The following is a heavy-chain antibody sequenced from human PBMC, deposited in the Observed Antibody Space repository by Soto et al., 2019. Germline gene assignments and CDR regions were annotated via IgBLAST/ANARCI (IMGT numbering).Heavy chain of an antibody. Sequence: ASVKVSCKASGYTFTSYGISWVRQAPGQGLEWMGWISAYNGNTNYAQKLQGRVTMTTDTSTSTAYMELRSLRSDDTAVYYCARDPHPGYSSGWSAYWGQGTLVTV. V-gene: IGHV1-18*04. D-gene: IGHD6-19*01. CDR1: GYTFTSYG. J-gene: IGHJ4*02. CDR3: ARDPHPGYSSGWSAY. CDR2: ISAYNGNT.